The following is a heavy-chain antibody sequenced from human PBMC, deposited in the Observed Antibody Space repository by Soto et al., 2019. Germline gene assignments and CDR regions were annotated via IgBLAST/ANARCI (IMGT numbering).Heavy chain of an antibody. V-gene: IGHV1-2*04. CDR1: GYTFTGYY. Sequence: ASVKVSCKASGYTFTGYYMHWVLQAPGQGLEWMGWINPNSGGTNYAQKFQGWVTMTRDTSISTAYMELSRLRSDDTAVYYCARDRIAAAGKANWFDPWGQGTLVTVSS. CDR2: INPNSGGT. J-gene: IGHJ5*02. D-gene: IGHD6-13*01. CDR3: ARDRIAAAGKANWFDP.